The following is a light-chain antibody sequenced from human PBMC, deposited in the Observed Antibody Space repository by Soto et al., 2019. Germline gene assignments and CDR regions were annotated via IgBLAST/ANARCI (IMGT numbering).Light chain of an antibody. J-gene: IGLJ1*01. CDR3: GSWDSSLRGYV. CDR2: ENN. Sequence: QSVLTQPPSVSAAPGQKVTISCSGSSSNLGNNFVSWYQNLPGTAPKLLIYENNKRPSGIPDRFSGSKSGTSASLGITGLQTGDEADYYCGSWDSSLRGYVFAIGNKVTVL. V-gene: IGLV1-51*02. CDR1: SSNLGNNF.